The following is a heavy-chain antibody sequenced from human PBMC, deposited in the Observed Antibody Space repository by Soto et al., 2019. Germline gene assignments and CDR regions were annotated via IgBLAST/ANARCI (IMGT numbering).Heavy chain of an antibody. D-gene: IGHD6-19*01. Sequence: ASVKVSCKVSGYTLTALSMHWVRQAPGKGLEWMGGFDPEDGETIYAQKFQGRVTMTEDTSTDTAYMELSSLRSEDTAVYYCAIAVSGWYSPFDYWGQGTLVTVSS. CDR2: FDPEDGET. CDR1: GYTLTALS. CDR3: AIAVSGWYSPFDY. J-gene: IGHJ4*02. V-gene: IGHV1-24*01.